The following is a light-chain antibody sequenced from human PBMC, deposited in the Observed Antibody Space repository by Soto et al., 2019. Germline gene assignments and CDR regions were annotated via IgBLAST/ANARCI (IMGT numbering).Light chain of an antibody. CDR2: DAS. CDR1: QTVRNNY. Sequence: EFVLTQSPGTLSLSPGERATLSCRASQTVRNNYLAWYQQKPGQAPRLLIYDASSRATGIPDRFSGGGSGTDFTLTLSRLEPEDSAVYYCQQYNNSPLTFGQGTKVDIK. CDR3: QQYNNSPLT. J-gene: IGKJ1*01. V-gene: IGKV3-20*01.